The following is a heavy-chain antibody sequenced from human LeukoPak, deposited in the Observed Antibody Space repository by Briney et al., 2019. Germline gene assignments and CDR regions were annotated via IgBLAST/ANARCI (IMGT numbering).Heavy chain of an antibody. Sequence: PGRSLRLSCAASGFTFDDYAMHWVRHAPGKGLEWVSGISWNSGSIGYADSVKGRFTISRDNAKNSLYPQMNSLRAEDTALYYCAKAGDIVLMVYASWFDPWGQGTLVAVSS. V-gene: IGHV3-9*01. CDR1: GFTFDDYA. D-gene: IGHD2-8*01. CDR2: ISWNSGSI. J-gene: IGHJ5*02. CDR3: AKAGDIVLMVYASWFDP.